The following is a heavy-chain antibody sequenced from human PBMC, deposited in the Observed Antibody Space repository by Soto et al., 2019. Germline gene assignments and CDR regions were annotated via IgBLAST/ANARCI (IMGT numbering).Heavy chain of an antibody. CDR2: ISAYNGNT. J-gene: IGHJ6*02. CDR3: ARDPTPMDV. Sequence: QVQLVQSGAEVKKPGASVKVSCKASGYTFTSYGISWVRQAPGQGLEWMGWISAYNGNTNYAQKLQGRVTMTTHTCKSTAYIVLRSMSSEDMAEYYCARDPTPMDVWGQGATVTVSS. V-gene: IGHV1-18*03. CDR1: GYTFTSYG.